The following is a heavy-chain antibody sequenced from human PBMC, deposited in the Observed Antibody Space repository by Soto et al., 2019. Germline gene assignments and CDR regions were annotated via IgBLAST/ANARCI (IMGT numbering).Heavy chain of an antibody. CDR3: AKDWYSSSWKVNWLDP. J-gene: IGHJ5*02. CDR1: GFTFSSYA. V-gene: IGHV3-23*01. D-gene: IGHD6-13*01. CDR2: ISGSGGST. Sequence: PGGSLRLSCAASGFTFSSYAVSCVFQAPGKGLEWVSAISGSGGSTYYADSVKGRFTISRDNSKNTLYLQMSSLRAEDTAVYYCAKDWYSSSWKVNWLDPWGQGTLVTVSS.